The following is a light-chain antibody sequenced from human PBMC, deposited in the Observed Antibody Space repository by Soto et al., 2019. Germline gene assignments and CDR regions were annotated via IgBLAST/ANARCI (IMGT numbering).Light chain of an antibody. Sequence: EILLTQSPVTLSLSPGERAILSCRASQSVSTFFALYQQKPGQAPRLLIYDASKRATGIPARFSGSGSGTDFTLTISSLEPEDFAVYYCQHRFNWPLTFGGGTTVELK. CDR1: QSVSTF. CDR3: QHRFNWPLT. CDR2: DAS. V-gene: IGKV3-11*01. J-gene: IGKJ4*01.